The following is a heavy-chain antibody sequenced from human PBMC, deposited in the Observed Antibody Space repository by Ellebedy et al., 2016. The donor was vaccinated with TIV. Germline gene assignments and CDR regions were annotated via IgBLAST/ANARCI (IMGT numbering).Heavy chain of an antibody. CDR3: ARVRGDAAGRFDP. D-gene: IGHD2-21*02. V-gene: IGHV3-23*01. J-gene: IGHJ5*02. Sequence: GGSLRLSCAASGFSLSSYAMNWVRQAPGKGLQWVTGIIGSGGSTKYLESVKGRFTISRDNSKNTLFLQMNSLRVEDTALYYCARVRGDAAGRFDPWGQGTLVTVSS. CDR1: GFSLSSYA. CDR2: IIGSGGST.